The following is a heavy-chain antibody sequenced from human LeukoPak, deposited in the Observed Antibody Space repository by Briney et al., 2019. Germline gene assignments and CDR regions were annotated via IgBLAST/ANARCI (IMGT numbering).Heavy chain of an antibody. D-gene: IGHD4-11*01. J-gene: IGHJ6*03. CDR3: AREMTTVSFVYYYYYMDV. Sequence: SETLSLTCTVSGGSISSGSYYWSWIRQPAGKGLEWIGRIYTSGSTNYNPSLKSRVTISVDTSKNQFSLKLSSVTAADTAVYYCAREMTTVSFVYYYYYMDVWGKGTTVTVSS. V-gene: IGHV4-61*02. CDR2: IYTSGST. CDR1: GGSISSGSYY.